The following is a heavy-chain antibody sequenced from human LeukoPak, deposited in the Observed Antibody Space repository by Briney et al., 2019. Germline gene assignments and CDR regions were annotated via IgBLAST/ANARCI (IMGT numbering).Heavy chain of an antibody. Sequence: SETLSLTCTVSGGSISSYYWSWIWQPPGKGLEWIGYIYYSGSTNYNPSLKSRVTISVDTSKNQFSLKLSSVTAADTAVYYCARRVYCSSTSCYKRGNWFDPWGQGTLVTVSS. D-gene: IGHD2-2*01. CDR3: ARRVYCSSTSCYKRGNWFDP. J-gene: IGHJ5*02. CDR1: GGSISSYY. CDR2: IYYSGST. V-gene: IGHV4-59*01.